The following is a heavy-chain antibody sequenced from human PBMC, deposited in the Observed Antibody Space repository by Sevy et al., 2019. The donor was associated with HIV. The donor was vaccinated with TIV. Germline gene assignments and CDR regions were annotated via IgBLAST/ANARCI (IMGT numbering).Heavy chain of an antibody. CDR2: ISSSGRYI. CDR1: GFTFSAYV. CDR3: ARDALSGTSAY. Sequence: GSLRLSCAASGFTFSAYVMIWVRQGPGKGLEWVSSISSSGRYIYYADSVQGRFTISRDNAEDSLYLQMNNLRAEDTAVYYCARDALSGTSAYWGQGTLVTVSS. V-gene: IGHV3-21*01. D-gene: IGHD1-7*01. J-gene: IGHJ4*02.